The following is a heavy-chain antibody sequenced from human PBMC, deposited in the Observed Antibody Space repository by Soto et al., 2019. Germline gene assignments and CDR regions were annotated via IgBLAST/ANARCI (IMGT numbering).Heavy chain of an antibody. Sequence: QITLKESGPALEKPTQTLTLTCTFSGFSLSPSGVAVAWIRQPPGKALEWLALIYWNGIERYSPALKNRLTITKDTSKNQVVLTVTNMDPVETATYFCAHGDPLDFHYWGQGTLVNLSP. V-gene: IGHV2-5*01. CDR1: GFSLSPSGVA. CDR2: IYWNGIE. D-gene: IGHD3-10*01. J-gene: IGHJ4*02. CDR3: AHGDPLDFHY.